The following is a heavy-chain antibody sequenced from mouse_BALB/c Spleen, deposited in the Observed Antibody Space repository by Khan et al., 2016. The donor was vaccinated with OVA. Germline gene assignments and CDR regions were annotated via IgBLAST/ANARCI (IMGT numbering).Heavy chain of an antibody. CDR3: ARQEGYYGSSDYFDH. J-gene: IGHJ2*01. D-gene: IGHD1-1*01. Sequence: EVELVESGGDLVKPGGSLKLSCAASGFTFSTFGMSWVRQTPDKRLEWVATISSGGTYTYYPDSVKGRFTISRDNAKNTLYLQMSSLKSEDTAMYYCARQEGYYGSSDYFDHWGQGTTLTVSS. CDR1: GFTFSTFG. CDR2: ISSGGTYT. V-gene: IGHV5-6*01.